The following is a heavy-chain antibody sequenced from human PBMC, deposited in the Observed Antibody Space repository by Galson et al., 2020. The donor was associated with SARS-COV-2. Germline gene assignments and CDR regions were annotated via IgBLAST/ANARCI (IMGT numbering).Heavy chain of an antibody. Sequence: GGSLRLSCAASGFTFSSYGMHWVRQAPGKGLEWVAVIWYDGSNKYYADSVKGRFTISRDNSKNTLYLQMNSLRAEDTAVYYCARDAYYYDSSGYYYVPYYYYGMDVWGQGTTVTVSS. CDR2: IWYDGSNK. D-gene: IGHD3-22*01. J-gene: IGHJ6*02. CDR3: ARDAYYYDSSGYYYVPYYYYGMDV. V-gene: IGHV3-33*01. CDR1: GFTFSSYG.